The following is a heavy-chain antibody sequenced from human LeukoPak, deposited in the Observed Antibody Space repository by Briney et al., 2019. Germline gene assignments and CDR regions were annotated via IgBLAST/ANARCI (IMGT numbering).Heavy chain of an antibody. J-gene: IGHJ5*02. CDR2: IYYSGST. CDR3: ARGRKYITMVRGTPIGSSDP. D-gene: IGHD3-10*01. CDR1: GGSISSSSYY. Sequence: SETLSLTCTVSGGSISSSSYYWGWIRQPPGKGLEWIGSIYYSGSTYYNPSLKSRVTISVDTSKNHFSLKLSSVTAADSAVFYCARGRKYITMVRGTPIGSSDPWGQGTLVTVSS. V-gene: IGHV4-39*02.